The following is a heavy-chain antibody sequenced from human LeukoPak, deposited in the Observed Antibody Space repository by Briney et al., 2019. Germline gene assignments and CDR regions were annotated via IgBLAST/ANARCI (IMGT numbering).Heavy chain of an antibody. D-gene: IGHD5-24*01. CDR3: AKGSGINYFQWTSH. V-gene: IGHV3-23*01. J-gene: IGHJ4*02. Sequence: GGSLRVSCADSEFTFTNYIINSVRQAPGKGLEWVSGISGGGGSTYYADSVKGRFTISRDNSKNTLYLQMDSLRAEDTALYYCAKGSGINYFQWTSHWGQGTLVTVSS. CDR1: EFTFTNYI. CDR2: ISGGGGST.